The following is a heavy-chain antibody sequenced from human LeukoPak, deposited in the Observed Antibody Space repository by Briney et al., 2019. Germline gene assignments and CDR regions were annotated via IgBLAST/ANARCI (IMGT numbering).Heavy chain of an antibody. J-gene: IGHJ6*02. CDR1: FTSSSNCM. V-gene: IGHV4-59*08. Sequence: PPSCTFAFTSSSNCMYWWLRQPPSESPATTGHIYYSGSTNSNPSLKSRVNISVDTSKKQLSLKLSSVTAADTAVYYCGRHIGRNYYSYGMDVWGQGTTVTVSS. CDR3: GRHIGRNYYSYGMDV. CDR2: IYYSGST.